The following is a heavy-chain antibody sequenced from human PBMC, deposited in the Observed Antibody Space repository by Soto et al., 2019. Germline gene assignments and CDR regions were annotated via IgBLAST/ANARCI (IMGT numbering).Heavy chain of an antibody. D-gene: IGHD3-22*01. V-gene: IGHV3-21*01. Sequence: PGGSLRLSCAVSGFTFSTYSMKWVRQAPGKGLEWVSSISSSSSFIYYADSVKGRFTISRDNAKNSLYLQMNGLRAEDTAVYYCASSCFYDSSRYPNKTFDIWGQGTMVTVSS. CDR2: ISSSSSFI. CDR1: GFTFSTYS. CDR3: ASSCFYDSSRYPNKTFDI. J-gene: IGHJ3*02.